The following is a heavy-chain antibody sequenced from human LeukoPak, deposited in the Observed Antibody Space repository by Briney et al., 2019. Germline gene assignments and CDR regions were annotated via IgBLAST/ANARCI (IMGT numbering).Heavy chain of an antibody. Sequence: SETLSLNCAVSGGSISSGGYSWSWIRQPPGKGLEWIGYIYHSGSTYYNPSLKSRVTISVDTSKNQLSLKLNSVTAADTAVYYCARTTRSKVDYWGQGTLVTVSS. CDR2: IYHSGST. CDR3: ARTTRSKVDY. J-gene: IGHJ4*02. CDR1: GGSISSGGYS. D-gene: IGHD2-15*01. V-gene: IGHV4-30-2*01.